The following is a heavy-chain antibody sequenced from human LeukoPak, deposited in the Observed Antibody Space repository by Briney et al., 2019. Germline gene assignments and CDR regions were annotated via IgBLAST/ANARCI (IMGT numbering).Heavy chain of an antibody. CDR3: ARHAYYYDTSGYLPYYFDY. CDR1: GDSISTYY. J-gene: IGHJ4*02. Sequence: SETLSLTCTVSGDSISTYYWSWIRQPPGKGLEWIGYIYSSGGTNYNPSLKSRVTISVDMSKNQFSLKLRSVTAADTAVYYCARHAYYYDTSGYLPYYFDYWGQGALLTVSS. CDR2: IYSSGGT. V-gene: IGHV4-59*08. D-gene: IGHD3-22*01.